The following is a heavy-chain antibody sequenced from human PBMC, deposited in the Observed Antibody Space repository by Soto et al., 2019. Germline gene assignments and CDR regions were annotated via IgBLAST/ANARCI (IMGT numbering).Heavy chain of an antibody. V-gene: IGHV3-7*01. CDR2: IKQDGSEK. J-gene: IGHJ4*02. D-gene: IGHD3-9*01. CDR3: AREVTYYDILTGYDG. Sequence: GGSLRLSCAASGFTFSSYWMSWVRQAPGKGLEWVANIKQDGSEKYYVDSVKGRFTISRDNAKNSLYLQMNSLRAEDTAVYYCAREVTYYDILTGYDGWGQGTLVTVSS. CDR1: GFTFSSYW.